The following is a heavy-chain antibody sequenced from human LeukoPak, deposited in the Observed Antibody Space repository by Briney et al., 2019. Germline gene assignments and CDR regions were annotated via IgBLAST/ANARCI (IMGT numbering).Heavy chain of an antibody. V-gene: IGHV3-21*01. J-gene: IGHJ6*02. CDR1: GFTFSSYS. CDR3: ARDRSWGYSYGYRYYYGMDV. Sequence: GGSLRLSCAASGFTFSSYSMNWVRQAPGKGLEWVSSISSSSSYIYYADSVKGRFTISRDNAKNSLYLQMNSLRAEDTAVYYCARDRSWGYSYGYRYYYGMDVWGQGTTVTVSS. D-gene: IGHD5-18*01. CDR2: ISSSSSYI.